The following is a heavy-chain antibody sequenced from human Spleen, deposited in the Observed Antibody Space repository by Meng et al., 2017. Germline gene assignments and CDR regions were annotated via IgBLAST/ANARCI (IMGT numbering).Heavy chain of an antibody. J-gene: IGHJ4*02. D-gene: IGHD6-19*01. V-gene: IGHV4-61*01. CDR1: GGSVSSGSYY. CDR3: ARYSSGWSNYFDY. Sequence: SETLSLTCTVSGGSVSSGSYYWSWIRQPPGKGLEWIGYIYYSGSTNYNPSLKSRVTISVDTSKNQFSLKLSSVTAADTAVYYCARYSSGWSNYFDYWGQGTLVTCYS. CDR2: IYYSGST.